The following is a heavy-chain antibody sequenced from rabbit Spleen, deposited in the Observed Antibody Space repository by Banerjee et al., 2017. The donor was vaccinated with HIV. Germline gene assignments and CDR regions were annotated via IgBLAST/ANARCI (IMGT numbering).Heavy chain of an antibody. J-gene: IGHJ6*01. CDR3: ARDTASSFSSYGMDL. V-gene: IGHV1S40*01. CDR1: GFSFSSSYD. Sequence: QQLVESGGGLVKPGASPTLICTASGFSFSSSYDMCWVRLAPGKGLEWIGCIYTGDGNPYYASWAKGRFTISKTSSTTVTLQMTSLTAADTATYFCARDTASSFSSYGMDLWGPGTLVTVS. CDR2: IYTGDGNP. D-gene: IGHD8-1*01.